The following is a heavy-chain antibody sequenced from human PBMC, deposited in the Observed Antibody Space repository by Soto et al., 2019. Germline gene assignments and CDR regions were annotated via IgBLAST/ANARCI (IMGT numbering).Heavy chain of an antibody. V-gene: IGHV3-33*01. D-gene: IGHD3-10*01. CDR3: ERDPGSDEPIDY. Sequence: GGSLRLSCAASGFTFSNYGMHWVRQAPGKGLEWVAVVWHDGKTKYYADSVEGRFTISRDNSRNTLFLQMNSLRAEDTAVYHCERDPGSDEPIDYWGQGTLVTVSS. CDR1: GFTFSNYG. CDR2: VWHDGKTK. J-gene: IGHJ4*02.